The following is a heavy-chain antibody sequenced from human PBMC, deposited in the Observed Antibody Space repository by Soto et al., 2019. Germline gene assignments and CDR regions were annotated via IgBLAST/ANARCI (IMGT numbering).Heavy chain of an antibody. CDR2: IKSKTAGGTT. V-gene: IGHV3-15*07. J-gene: IGHJ4*02. CDR1: GFSFSNPW. CDR3: TTDGLGQGGFDY. D-gene: IGHD3-16*01. Sequence: PGVSRRLSWAAAGFSFSNPWMNWGRQHPGTGLAWVGPIKSKTAGGTTDYAAPVKGRFTISRDDSKNTLYLQMNSLKTEDTAVYYCTTDGLGQGGFDYWGQGT.